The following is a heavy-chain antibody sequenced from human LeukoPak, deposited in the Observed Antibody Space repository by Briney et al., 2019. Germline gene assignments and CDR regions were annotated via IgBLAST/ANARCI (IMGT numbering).Heavy chain of an antibody. CDR2: IIPIFGTA. CDR3: ARDVDGGGSFEGAFDI. CDR1: VCTFSSYA. J-gene: IGHJ3*02. Sequence: SVTLSCKASVCTFSSYAISWVRQPPGQGLERMGGIIPIFGTANYAQKFQGRVTITADGSTSTVYMELSSLSSEDTAVYYGARDVDGGGSFEGAFDIWGQGTMVTVSS. V-gene: IGHV1-69*13. D-gene: IGHD4-23*01.